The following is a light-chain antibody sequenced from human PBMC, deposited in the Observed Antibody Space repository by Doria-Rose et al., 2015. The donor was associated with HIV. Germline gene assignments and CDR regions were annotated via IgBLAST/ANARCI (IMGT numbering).Light chain of an antibody. Sequence: EIVLTQSPGTLSLSPGERATLSCRASQSFSSTYLAWYQQKPGQAPSLPICDGSTRATGIPDRFSASGSGTDLTLTINRLEPEDFALYYCHQYGTSWTFGQGTKVEI. CDR2: DGS. V-gene: IGKV3-20*01. CDR1: QSFSSTY. J-gene: IGKJ1*01. CDR3: HQYGTSWT.